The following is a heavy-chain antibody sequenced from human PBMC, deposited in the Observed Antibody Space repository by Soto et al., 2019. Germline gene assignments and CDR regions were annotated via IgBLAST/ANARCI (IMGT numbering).Heavy chain of an antibody. Sequence: GGSLRLSCAASGFTFDDYSMHWVRQTPGKGLEWISLIFWDGGTAYYADSVKGRFTTSRDNSKNTLYLQMNSLRSDDTALYYCAKSGGEYYFDYWGQGTLVTVSS. CDR1: GFTFDDYS. D-gene: IGHD2-21*01. V-gene: IGHV3-43*01. CDR3: AKSGGEYYFDY. CDR2: IFWDGGTA. J-gene: IGHJ4*02.